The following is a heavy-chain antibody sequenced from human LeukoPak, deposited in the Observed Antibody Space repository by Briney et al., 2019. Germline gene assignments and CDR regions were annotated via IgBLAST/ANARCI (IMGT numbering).Heavy chain of an antibody. CDR2: SGSP. CDR1: GDSVSSAGYH. V-gene: IGHV4-61*08. J-gene: IGHJ4*02. Sequence: SETLSLTCSVSGDSVSSAGYHWSWIRQAPGKGLEWIGHSGSPSYNPSLKSRVMISIDTSKNQFSLKVSTVTAADTAVYYCTTYYVGEGGRGHWGPGTLVTVSS. CDR3: TTYYVGEGGRGH. D-gene: IGHD2-21*01.